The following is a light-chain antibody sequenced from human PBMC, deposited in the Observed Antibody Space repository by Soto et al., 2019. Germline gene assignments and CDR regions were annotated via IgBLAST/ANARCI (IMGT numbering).Light chain of an antibody. CDR2: DAS. J-gene: IGKJ1*01. V-gene: IGKV3-11*01. CDR1: QSVSSY. CDR3: QQYDSFWT. Sequence: EIVLTQSPATLSWSPVERATLSCRASQSVSSYLAWYQQKPGQAPRLLIYDASNRATGIPARFSGSGSGTEFTLTISSLQTDDFATYYCQQYDSFWTFGQGTKVDIK.